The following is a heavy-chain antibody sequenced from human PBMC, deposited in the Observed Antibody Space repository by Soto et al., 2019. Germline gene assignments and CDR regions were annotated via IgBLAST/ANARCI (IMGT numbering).Heavy chain of an antibody. CDR3: ARARIFYGLDV. V-gene: IGHV1-18*01. CDR1: GYTFTSFG. Sequence: QVQLVQSGAEVKKPGASVKVSCKASGYTFTSFGISWVRQAPGQGLEWMGWINAYNVYNGNTNYAQNLQGRVTMTKDTSTSTAYMELRSLRSDDPAVYYCARARIFYGLDVWGQGTTVTVSS. D-gene: IGHD2-15*01. CDR2: INAYNVYNGNT. J-gene: IGHJ6*02.